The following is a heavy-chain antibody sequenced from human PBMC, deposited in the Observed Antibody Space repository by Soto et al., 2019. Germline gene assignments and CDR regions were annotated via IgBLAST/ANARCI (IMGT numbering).Heavy chain of an antibody. CDR2: IYYSGNT. V-gene: IGHV4-30-4*01. J-gene: IGHJ6*02. CDR1: GGSIRSGDYY. D-gene: IGHD3-22*01. Sequence: SETLSLTCTVSGGSIRSGDYYWSWIRQPPGKGLEWIGYIYYSGNTYYNPSLKSRLNISIDTSKNQFSLKLSSVTAADTAVYYCARASSTMIKLVYYYGLDVWGQGTTVTV. CDR3: ARASSTMIKLVYYYGLDV.